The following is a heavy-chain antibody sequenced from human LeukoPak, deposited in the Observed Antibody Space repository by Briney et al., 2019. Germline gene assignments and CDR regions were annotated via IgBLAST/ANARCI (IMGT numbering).Heavy chain of an antibody. CDR3: ARGRDGYNYYYYYYMDV. CDR2: MWYDGSIK. J-gene: IGHJ6*03. D-gene: IGHD5-24*01. V-gene: IGHV3-33*02. Sequence: GGSLRLSCAASGFTFSSYAMHWVRQAPGKGLEWLAIMWYDGSIKYYADSAKGRFTISRDNSKNTVFLQMNSLRAEDTAVYYCARGRDGYNYYYYYYMDVWGKGTTVTVSS. CDR1: GFTFSSYA.